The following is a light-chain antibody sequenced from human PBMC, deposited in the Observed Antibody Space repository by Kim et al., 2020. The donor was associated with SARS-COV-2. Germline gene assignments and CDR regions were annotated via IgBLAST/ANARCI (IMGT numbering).Light chain of an antibody. CDR2: DVS. J-gene: IGLJ1*01. V-gene: IGLV2-11*01. CDR3: CSYAGSYTYV. Sequence: GQSVTISCTGTRRDVGGYNYVSWYQQRPGKAPKLMIYDVSKRPSGVPDRFSGSKSGNTASLTISGLQAEDEADYYCCSYAGSYTYVFGTGTKVTVL. CDR1: RRDVGGYNY.